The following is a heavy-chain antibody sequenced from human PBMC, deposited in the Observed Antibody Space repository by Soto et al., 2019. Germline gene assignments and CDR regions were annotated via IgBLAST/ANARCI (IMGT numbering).Heavy chain of an antibody. CDR3: GRDTYYDGSGYHSGGVDF. D-gene: IGHD3-22*01. CDR1: GFTFGCFY. CDR2: ISGSGGII. Sequence: GGSLRLSCAASGFTFGCFYMGGIRQAPGRGLEWVSFISGSGGIIYLADSVKGRFAISRDNTKNSLYLQMNSLRAEDTAVYYCGRDTYYDGSGYHSGGVDFWGQGTLVTVSS. J-gene: IGHJ4*02. V-gene: IGHV3-11*01.